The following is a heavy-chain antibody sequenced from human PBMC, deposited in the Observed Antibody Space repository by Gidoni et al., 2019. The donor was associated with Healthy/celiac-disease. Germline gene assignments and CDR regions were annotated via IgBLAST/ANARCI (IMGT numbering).Heavy chain of an antibody. Sequence: QVQLQESGPGLVKPSGTLSITCAVSGGSLSSSKWWSWVRQPPGKGLEWNGEIYHSGSTNYNPSLKRRVTISVDKSKNQFSLKLSSVTAADTAVYYCARIRDGCSSRPRIYYFDYWGQGTLVTVSS. V-gene: IGHV4-4*02. CDR3: ARIRDGCSSRPRIYYFDY. CDR1: GGSLSSSKW. D-gene: IGHD6-6*01. CDR2: IYHSGST. J-gene: IGHJ4*02.